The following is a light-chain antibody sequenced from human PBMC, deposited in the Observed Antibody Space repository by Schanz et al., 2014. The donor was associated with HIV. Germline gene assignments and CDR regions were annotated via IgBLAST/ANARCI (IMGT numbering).Light chain of an antibody. J-gene: IGKJ1*01. V-gene: IGKV3-20*01. CDR2: GAS. CDR1: QSVTSSY. Sequence: ERVMTQSPATLSVSPGDRATLSCRASQSVTSSYLAWYQQKPGQAPRLLIYGASSRATGIPDRFSGSGSGTDFTLTISRLEPEDFAVYYCQQYGSPPWTFGQGTKVEVK. CDR3: QQYGSPPWT.